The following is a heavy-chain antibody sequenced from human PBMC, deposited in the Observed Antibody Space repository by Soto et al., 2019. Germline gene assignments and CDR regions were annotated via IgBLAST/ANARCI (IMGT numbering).Heavy chain of an antibody. CDR1: GFSFSYYS. CDR3: AREGDGVYHYDSSGYFDDS. D-gene: IGHD3-22*01. J-gene: IGHJ5*01. Sequence: GSLRLSCEASGFSFSYYSMNWVRQAPGKGLEWVSSISSSSTYINYADDLKGRFRIPRDNSNNSLFLLMNSLRAEDTAVYYCAREGDGVYHYDSSGYFDDSWGQGTLVTVSS. V-gene: IGHV3-21*01. CDR2: ISSSSTYI.